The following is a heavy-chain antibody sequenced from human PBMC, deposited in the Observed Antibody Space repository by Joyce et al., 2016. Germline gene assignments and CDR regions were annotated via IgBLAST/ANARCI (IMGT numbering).Heavy chain of an antibody. J-gene: IGHJ4*01. D-gene: IGHD6-19*01. Sequence: QVQLVESGGDVVQPGKSLRLACAACGFIFSSYAMHWVRQAPGKGLEWVAVISKDGSKEFYADSVKGRFTISRDNSKDTLYLHMSSPREGDTAVYYCAREYSNGWSHWGQGTRVTVSS. CDR3: AREYSNGWSH. CDR1: GFIFSSYA. V-gene: IGHV3-30*03. CDR2: ISKDGSKE.